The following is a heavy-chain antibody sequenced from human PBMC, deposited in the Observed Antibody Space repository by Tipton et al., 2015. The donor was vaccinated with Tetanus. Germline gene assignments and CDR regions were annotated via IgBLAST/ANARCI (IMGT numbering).Heavy chain of an antibody. V-gene: IGHV3-23*01. J-gene: IGHJ6*02. Sequence: SLRLSCAASGFTFSSYAMSWVRQAPGKGLEWASGISGSGATTYYADSVRGRFTISRNNSKNTLYLQMNSLRVEDTAVYYCAKNSADADYYYYGMDVWGQGTTVTVSS. CDR3: AKNSADADYYYYGMDV. CDR1: GFTFSSYA. D-gene: IGHD2-15*01. CDR2: ISGSGATT.